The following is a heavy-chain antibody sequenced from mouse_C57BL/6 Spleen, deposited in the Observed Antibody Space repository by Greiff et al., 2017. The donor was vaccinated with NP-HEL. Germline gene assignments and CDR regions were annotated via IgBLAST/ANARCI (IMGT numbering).Heavy chain of an antibody. CDR1: GYTFTSYG. CDR2: IYPRSGNT. V-gene: IGHV1-81*01. CDR3: ARGELWSIMDY. D-gene: IGHD1-1*02. J-gene: IGHJ4*01. Sequence: VQRVESGAELARPGASVKLSCKASGYTFTSYGISWVKQRTGQGLEWIGEIYPRSGNTYYNEKFKGKATLTADKSSSTAYMELRSLTSEDSAVYFCARGELWSIMDYWGQGTSVTVSS.